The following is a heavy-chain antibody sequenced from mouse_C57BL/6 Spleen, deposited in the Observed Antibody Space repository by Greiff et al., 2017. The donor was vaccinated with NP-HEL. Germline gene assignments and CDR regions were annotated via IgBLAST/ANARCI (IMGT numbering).Heavy chain of an antibody. Sequence: QVQLQQPGAELVKPGASVKLSCKASGYTFTSYWMHWVKQRPGHGLEWIGMIHPNSGSTNYNEKFKSKATLTVDKSSSTAYMQLSSLTSEDSAVYYCARTITTVVAKGYAMDYWGQGTSVTVSS. CDR3: ARTITTVVAKGYAMDY. CDR1: GYTFTSYW. D-gene: IGHD1-1*01. V-gene: IGHV1-64*01. CDR2: IHPNSGST. J-gene: IGHJ4*01.